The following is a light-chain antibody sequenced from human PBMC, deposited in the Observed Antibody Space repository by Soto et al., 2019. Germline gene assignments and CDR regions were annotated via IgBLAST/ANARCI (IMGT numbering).Light chain of an antibody. J-gene: IGLJ2*01. CDR1: SSNIGAGYD. CDR3: QSYDSSLSGVV. V-gene: IGLV1-40*01. Sequence: QSALTQPPSVSGAPGQRVTISCTGSSSNIGAGYDVHWYQLLPGTAPKVLIYGNNNRPSGVPDRFSGSKSGTSASLAITGLQSEDEADYHCQSYDSSLSGVVFGGGTKVTVL. CDR2: GNN.